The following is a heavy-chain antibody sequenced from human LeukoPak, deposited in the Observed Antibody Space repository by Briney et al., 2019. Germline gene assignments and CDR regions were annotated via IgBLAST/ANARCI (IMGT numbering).Heavy chain of an antibody. J-gene: IGHJ5*02. D-gene: IGHD3-10*01. V-gene: IGHV4-4*07. CDR1: GGSISSYY. CDR3: ARDYYGSGSYWFDP. CDR2: IYTSGST. Sequence: SETLSLTCTVSGGSISSYYWNWIRQPAGKGLEWIGRIYTSGSTNYTPSLKGRVTMSVDTSKNQFSLRLSSVTAADTAVYCCARDYYGSGSYWFDPWGQGTLVTVSS.